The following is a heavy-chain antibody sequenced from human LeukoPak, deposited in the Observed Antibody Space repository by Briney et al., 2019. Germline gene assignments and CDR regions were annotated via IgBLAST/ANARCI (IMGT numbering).Heavy chain of an antibody. D-gene: IGHD1-26*01. Sequence: PGESLRLSCAASGFTFNSYAMTWVRHAPEKGLESVSSIIDSGISTYYGDSVKGRFTISRDNSKNTLYLQLNSLRAEDKAVYYCAKGSRGSYDYWGQGTLVTVSS. CDR2: IIDSGIST. CDR3: AKGSRGSYDY. CDR1: GFTFNSYA. J-gene: IGHJ4*02. V-gene: IGHV3-23*01.